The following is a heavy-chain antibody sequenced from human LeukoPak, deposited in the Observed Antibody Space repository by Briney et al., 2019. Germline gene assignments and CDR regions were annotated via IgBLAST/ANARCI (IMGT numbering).Heavy chain of an antibody. V-gene: IGHV4-34*01. D-gene: IGHD3-3*01. CDR3: ARAPPIDFWSGYYRDDAFDI. J-gene: IGHJ3*02. CDR1: GGSFSGYY. Sequence: SETLSLTCAVYGGSFSGYYWSWIRQPPGKGLEWIGEINHSGSTNYNPSLKSRVTISVDTSKNQFSLKLSSVTAADTAVYYCARAPPIDFWSGYYRDDAFDIWGQGTMVTVSS. CDR2: INHSGST.